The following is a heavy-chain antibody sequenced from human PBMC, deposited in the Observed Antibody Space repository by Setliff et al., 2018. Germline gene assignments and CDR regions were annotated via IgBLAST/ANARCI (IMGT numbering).Heavy chain of an antibody. V-gene: IGHV1-69*05. D-gene: IGHD3-22*01. Sequence: ASVKVSCKASGGTFSNYDISWVRQAPGQGLEWMGGIIPLFGTTNYAQEFQGRVTITTDESTNTAYMELSSLRSEDTAMYYCVREGVDSRSSTDYRYYMDVWGKGTTVTVSS. CDR1: GGTFSNYD. CDR3: VREGVDSRSSTDYRYYMDV. J-gene: IGHJ6*03. CDR2: IIPLFGTT.